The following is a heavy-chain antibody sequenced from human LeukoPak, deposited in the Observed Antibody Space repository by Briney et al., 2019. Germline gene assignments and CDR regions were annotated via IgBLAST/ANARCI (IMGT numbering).Heavy chain of an antibody. D-gene: IGHD3-22*01. V-gene: IGHV1-24*01. J-gene: IGHJ4*02. CDR1: GYTLTELS. CDR3: ARDTDYYDSSGYSPSPFDSFDY. Sequence: GASVKVSCKVSGYTLTELSMHWVRQAPGKGLEWMGGFDPEDGETIYAQKFQGRVTMTEDTSTDTAYMELSSLRSEDTAVYYCARDTDYYDSSGYSPSPFDSFDYWGQGTLVTVSS. CDR2: FDPEDGET.